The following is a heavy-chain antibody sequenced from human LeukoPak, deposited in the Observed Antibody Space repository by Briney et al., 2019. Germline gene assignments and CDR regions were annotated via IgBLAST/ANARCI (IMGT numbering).Heavy chain of an antibody. CDR2: INPNSGGT. CDR1: GYTFTSYY. D-gene: IGHD5-18*01. V-gene: IGHV1-2*04. J-gene: IGHJ6*02. CDR3: AREMGYSYEVGAGPYGMDV. Sequence: ASVKVSCKASGYTFTSYYMHWVRQAPGQGLEWMGWINPNSGGTNYAQKFQGWVTMTRDTSISTAYMELSRLRSDDTAVYYCAREMGYSYEVGAGPYGMDVWGQGTTVTVSS.